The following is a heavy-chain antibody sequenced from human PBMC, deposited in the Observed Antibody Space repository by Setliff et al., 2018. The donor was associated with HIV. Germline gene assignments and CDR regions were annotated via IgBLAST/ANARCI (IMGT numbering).Heavy chain of an antibody. CDR2: MYYTGSS. Sequence: SETLSLTCTVSGGSVSSSTTYYWGWIRQPPGKGLEWIGSMYYTGSSYYNPSLQRRVTISVDTSKNQVSLKLNSMTAADTAVYFCVRGPQWLVQKGRVYYFDYWGQGTLVTVSS. D-gene: IGHD6-19*01. CDR1: GGSVSSSTTYY. CDR3: VRGPQWLVQKGRVYYFDY. J-gene: IGHJ4*02. V-gene: IGHV4-39*07.